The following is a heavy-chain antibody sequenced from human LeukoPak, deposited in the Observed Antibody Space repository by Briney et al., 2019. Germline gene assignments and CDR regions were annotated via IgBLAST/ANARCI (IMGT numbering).Heavy chain of an antibody. Sequence: ASVKVSCKASGDTFSTYAISWVRQAPGQGLEWMGWIIPINGTANYAQKFQGRVTITTDASTSTGYMELRSLSSEDTAVYYCASKCAGGGTSRAPFDYWGQGTLVTVSS. CDR3: ASKCAGGGTSRAPFDY. CDR1: GDTFSTYA. D-gene: IGHD4-23*01. J-gene: IGHJ4*02. V-gene: IGHV1-69*05. CDR2: IIPINGTA.